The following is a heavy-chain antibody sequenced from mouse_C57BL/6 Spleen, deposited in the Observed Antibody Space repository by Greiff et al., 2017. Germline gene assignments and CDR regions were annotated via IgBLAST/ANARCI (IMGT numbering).Heavy chain of an antibody. CDR2: INPSSGYT. CDR3: ARYDYPLFDY. CDR1: GYTFTSYT. Sequence: VKLMESGAELARPGASVKMSCKASGYTFTSYTMHWVNQRPGQGLEWIGYINPSSGYTKYNQKFKDKATLTADKSSSTAYMQLSSLTSEDSAVYYCARYDYPLFDYWGQGTTLTVSS. V-gene: IGHV1-4*01. J-gene: IGHJ2*01. D-gene: IGHD2-4*01.